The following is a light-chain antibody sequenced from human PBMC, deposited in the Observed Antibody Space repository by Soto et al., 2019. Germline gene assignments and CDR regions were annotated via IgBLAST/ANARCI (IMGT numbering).Light chain of an antibody. CDR2: FTS. J-gene: IGKJ2*01. CDR1: QTFRSY. Sequence: DIQMTQSPSSLSASVGDRVTITCRASQTFRSYLNWYQQKPGKAPKLPIYFTSLLRHGSPSRFSGGGSGTEFTLTISGLQPEDFATYYCQKSDTTPPMYTFGQGTRLEIK. V-gene: IGKV1-39*01. CDR3: QKSDTTPPMYT.